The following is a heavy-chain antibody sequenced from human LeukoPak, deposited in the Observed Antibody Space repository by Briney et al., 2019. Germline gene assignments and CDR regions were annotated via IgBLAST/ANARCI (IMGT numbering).Heavy chain of an antibody. CDR2: IIPILGIA. Sequence: SVKVSCKASGGTFSSYAISWVRQAPGQGLEWMGRIIPILGIANYAQKFQGRVTITADKSTSTAYIELSRLRSEDTAVYYCARARGYDILTGYPSVDYYYYGMDVWGQGTTVTVSS. J-gene: IGHJ6*02. D-gene: IGHD3-9*01. CDR1: GGTFSSYA. CDR3: ARARGYDILTGYPSVDYYYYGMDV. V-gene: IGHV1-69*04.